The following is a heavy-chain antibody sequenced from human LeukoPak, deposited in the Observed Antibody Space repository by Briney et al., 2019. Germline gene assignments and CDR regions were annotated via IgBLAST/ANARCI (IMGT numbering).Heavy chain of an antibody. Sequence: SGPTLVKPTQTLMLACTFSGFSLTTSGVGVGWFRQPPGKAPEFLALIFWNGDNRYSPSLKSRLIITPGTSNTQVALTMTTMDPRDTATYYCAHGSFGSGNIYFDYWGQGILVTVSS. V-gene: IGHV2-5*01. CDR3: AHGSFGSGNIYFDY. CDR1: GFSLTTSGVG. D-gene: IGHD3-10*01. CDR2: IFWNGDN. J-gene: IGHJ4*02.